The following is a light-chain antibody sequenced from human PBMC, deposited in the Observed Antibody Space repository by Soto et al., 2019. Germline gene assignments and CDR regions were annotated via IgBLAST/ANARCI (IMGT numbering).Light chain of an antibody. V-gene: IGLV2-8*01. Sequence: ALTQPPSASGSPGQSVTISCTGTSSDVGGYDYVSWYQQHPGKAPKLVIYEVTKRPSGVPDRFSGSKSGNTASLTVSGLQAEDEADYYCSSYAGSSTLYVFGTGTKVTVL. CDR3: SSYAGSSTLYV. CDR2: EVT. CDR1: SSDVGGYDY. J-gene: IGLJ1*01.